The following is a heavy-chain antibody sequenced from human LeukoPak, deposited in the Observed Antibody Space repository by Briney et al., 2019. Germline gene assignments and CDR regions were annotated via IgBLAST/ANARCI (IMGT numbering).Heavy chain of an antibody. Sequence: SETLSLTCAVYGGSFSGYYWSWIRQPPGKGLEWIGETKHSGSTTYNPSLKSRVTISLDTSKNQVSLKLNSVTAADTAVYYCATYHYGSGSYHNHPNFDSWGQGTLVTVSS. D-gene: IGHD3-10*01. CDR2: TKHSGST. V-gene: IGHV4-34*01. J-gene: IGHJ4*02. CDR1: GGSFSGYY. CDR3: ATYHYGSGSYHNHPNFDS.